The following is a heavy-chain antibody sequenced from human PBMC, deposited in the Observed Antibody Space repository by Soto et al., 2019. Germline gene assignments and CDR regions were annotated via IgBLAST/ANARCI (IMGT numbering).Heavy chain of an antibody. J-gene: IGHJ4*02. V-gene: IGHV4-30-2*01. CDR1: GGSISSGGYS. D-gene: IGHD6-19*01. Sequence: PSETLSLTCAVSGGSISSGGYSWSWIRQPPGKGLEWIGYIYHSGSTYYNPSLKSRVTISVDRSKNQFSLKLSSVTAADTAVYYCAREGRLGYFDYWGQGTLVTVSS. CDR3: AREGRLGYFDY. CDR2: IYHSGST.